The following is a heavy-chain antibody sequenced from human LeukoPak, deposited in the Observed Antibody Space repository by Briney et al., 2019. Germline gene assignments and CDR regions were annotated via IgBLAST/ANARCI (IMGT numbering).Heavy chain of an antibody. J-gene: IGHJ4*02. Sequence: GGSLRLSCAASGFTFDDYGMSWVRQAPGKGLEWVSGINWNGGSTGYADSVKGRFTISRDNAKTSLYLQMNSLRAEDTALYYSARGTLKAAATDFDYWGQGTLVTVSS. V-gene: IGHV3-20*04. CDR3: ARGTLKAAATDFDY. D-gene: IGHD6-13*01. CDR1: GFTFDDYG. CDR2: INWNGGST.